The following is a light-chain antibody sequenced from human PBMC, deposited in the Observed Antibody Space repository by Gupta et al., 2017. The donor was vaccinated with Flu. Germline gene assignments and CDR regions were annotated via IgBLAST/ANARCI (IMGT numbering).Light chain of an antibody. CDR3: QVWDISVV. Sequence: SYALTQPLSLSVPLGQTARITCGGNNIGSKDVHWYQQKPGQDPVLVIHRDTNRPSGIPERFSGSNAGNTATLTISRDQAGDEADYYSQVWDISVVFGGGTKLTVL. V-gene: IGLV3-9*01. CDR1: NIGSKD. CDR2: RDT. J-gene: IGLJ2*01.